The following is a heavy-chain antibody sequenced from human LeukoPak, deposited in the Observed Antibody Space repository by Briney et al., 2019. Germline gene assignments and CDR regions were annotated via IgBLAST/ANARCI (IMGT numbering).Heavy chain of an antibody. J-gene: IGHJ4*02. Sequence: GGSLRLSCTTSGFAFDDFVMSWVRQPAGKGLEWVGFIRQRAYGGAAEYAASVKGRFIISRDDSKGIAYLQMNSLKTEDTAVYYCSRNGLVDFDYWGQGSRVIVSP. CDR2: IRQRAYGGAA. CDR3: SRNGLVDFDY. CDR1: GFAFDDFV. V-gene: IGHV3-49*04.